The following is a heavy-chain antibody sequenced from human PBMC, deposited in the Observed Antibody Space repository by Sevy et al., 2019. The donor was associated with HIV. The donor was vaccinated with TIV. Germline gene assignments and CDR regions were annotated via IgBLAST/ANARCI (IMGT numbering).Heavy chain of an antibody. CDR1: GFPFSNYG. V-gene: IGHV3-21*01. CDR2: ISSSSHI. J-gene: IGHJ3*02. D-gene: IGHD3-22*01. Sequence: GGSLRLSCAASGFPFSNYGMNWVRRAPGEGLEWVSSISSSSHIYYADSVRGRFTISRDNAKNSLYLQMNSLRAEDTAVYYCARDRLGDSSGYYYALAFDIWGQGTMVTVSS. CDR3: ARDRLGDSSGYYYALAFDI.